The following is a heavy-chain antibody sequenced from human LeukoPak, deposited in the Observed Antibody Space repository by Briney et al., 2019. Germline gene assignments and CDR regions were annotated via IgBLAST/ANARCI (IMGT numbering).Heavy chain of an antibody. CDR3: DRRDISWFDP. CDR1: GGSLSSGGYS. Sequence: SETLSLTCAVSGGSLSSGGYSWRWIRQPPGKGLEWHGYIYHSGSTSYNPSLKSRVPISVDRPKNQSTVKLSSVTAAGTAVYYCDRRDISWFDPWGQGTLVTVSS. J-gene: IGHJ5*02. D-gene: IGHD2-15*01. V-gene: IGHV4-30-2*01. CDR2: IYHSGST.